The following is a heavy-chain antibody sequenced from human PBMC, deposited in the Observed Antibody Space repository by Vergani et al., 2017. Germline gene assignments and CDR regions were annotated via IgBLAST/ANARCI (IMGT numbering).Heavy chain of an antibody. CDR1: GFTFSDYY. D-gene: IGHD3-22*01. Sequence: QVQLVESGGGLVKPGGSLRLSCAASGFTFSDYYMSWIRQAPGKGLEWVSYISSSGSTIYYSDSVKGRFTISRDNAKNSLYLQMNSLRAEDTAVYYCARDRPSFRHYYDSSGYADYWGQGTLVTVSS. J-gene: IGHJ4*02. CDR3: ARDRPSFRHYYDSSGYADY. CDR2: ISSSGSTI. V-gene: IGHV3-11*01.